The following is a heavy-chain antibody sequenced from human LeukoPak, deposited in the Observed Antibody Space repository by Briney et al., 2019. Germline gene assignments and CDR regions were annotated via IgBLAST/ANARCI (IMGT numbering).Heavy chain of an antibody. CDR2: MPYHEVRT. D-gene: IGHD4-23*01. J-gene: IGHJ4*02. Sequence: PGGSLRLSCAASGFPFSLYGMFWVRQAPGKGLEWVAYMPYHEVRTYYGDSVRGRFTISRDNSENTLSLQMDSLRPEDTAIYYCAKKFPGNDDFFDSWGPGTLVTVSS. V-gene: IGHV3-30*02. CDR1: GFPFSLYG. CDR3: AKKFPGNDDFFDS.